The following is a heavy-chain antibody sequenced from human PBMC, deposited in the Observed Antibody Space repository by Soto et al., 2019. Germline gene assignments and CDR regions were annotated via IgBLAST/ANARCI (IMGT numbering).Heavy chain of an antibody. V-gene: IGHV3-23*01. Sequence: GGSLRLSCAASGFSFGSYALSWVRQAPGKGLEWVSTISGSDGKAFYADSVKGRFSISRDTSQSTLYLQMNSLRADDTAMYYCARWSYLDYWGQGTRVTVSS. D-gene: IGHD3-3*01. CDR2: ISGSDGKA. J-gene: IGHJ4*02. CDR1: GFSFGSYA. CDR3: ARWSYLDY.